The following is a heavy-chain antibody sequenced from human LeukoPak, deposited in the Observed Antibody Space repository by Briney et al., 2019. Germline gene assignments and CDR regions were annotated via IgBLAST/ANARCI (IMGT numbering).Heavy chain of an antibody. Sequence: GRSLRLSCAASGFTFSSYGMHWVRQAPGKGLEWVAVISYDGSNKYYADSVKGRFTISRDNSRNTLYLQMNSLRAEDTAVYYCARDCSSSCSPYYGMDVWGQGTTVTVSS. V-gene: IGHV3-30*03. CDR1: GFTFSSYG. CDR3: ARDCSSSCSPYYGMDV. D-gene: IGHD2-2*01. CDR2: ISYDGSNK. J-gene: IGHJ6*02.